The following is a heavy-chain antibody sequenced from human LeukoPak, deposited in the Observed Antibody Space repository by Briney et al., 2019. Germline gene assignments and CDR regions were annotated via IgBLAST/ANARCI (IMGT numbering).Heavy chain of an antibody. J-gene: IGHJ6*03. CDR3: ARKAGSWNLGYYYYYMDV. CDR2: INGDGSST. D-gene: IGHD3-10*01. Sequence: PGGSLKLSCAASGFTFSSYWMHWVRQAPGKGLVWVSRINGDGSSTAYADSVKGRFTISRDNAKNSLCLQMNSLRAEDTAAYYCARKAGSWNLGYYYYYMDVWGKGTTVTISS. CDR1: GFTFSSYW. V-gene: IGHV3-74*01.